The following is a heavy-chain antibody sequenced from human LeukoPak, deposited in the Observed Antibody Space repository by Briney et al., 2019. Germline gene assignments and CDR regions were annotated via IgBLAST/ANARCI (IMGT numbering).Heavy chain of an antibody. CDR2: IRYDGSNK. CDR3: AKGYSGYAYYYMDV. V-gene: IGHV3-30*02. J-gene: IGHJ6*03. D-gene: IGHD5-12*01. CDR1: GFTFSSYG. Sequence: PGGSLRLSCAASGFTFSSYGMHWVRQAPGKGLEWVAFIRYDGSNKHYADSVKGRFTISRDNSKHTLYLQMNSLRAEDTAVYYCAKGYSGYAYYYMDVWGKGTTVTVSS.